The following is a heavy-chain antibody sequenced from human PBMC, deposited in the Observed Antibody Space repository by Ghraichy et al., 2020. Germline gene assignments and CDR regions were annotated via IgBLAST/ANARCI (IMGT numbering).Heavy chain of an antibody. CDR1: GFTFSDHY. CDR2: TRNKANSYTT. J-gene: IGHJ4*02. CDR3: ARVSEKSAFSGSYDY. D-gene: IGHD1-26*01. V-gene: IGHV3-72*01. Sequence: GGSLRLSCAASGFTFSDHYMDWVRQAPGKGLEWVVRTRNKANSYTTEYAASVKGRFTISRDDSKNSLYLQMNSLKTEDTAVYYCARVSEKSAFSGSYDYWGQGTLVTVSS.